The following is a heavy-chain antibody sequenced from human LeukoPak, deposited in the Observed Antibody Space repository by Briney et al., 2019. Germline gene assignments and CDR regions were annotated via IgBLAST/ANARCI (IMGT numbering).Heavy chain of an antibody. CDR1: GDSVSSNSAA. Sequence: SQTLSLTCAISGDSVSSNSAAWNWVRQSPSRGLEWLGRTYYRSKWYNDYAVSVKSRITINPDTSKNQFSLQLNSVTPEDTAVYYCVGFYWYDSTGPAHWGPGTLVTVTS. D-gene: IGHD3-22*01. V-gene: IGHV6-1*01. J-gene: IGHJ4*02. CDR3: VGFYWYDSTGPAH. CDR2: TYYRSKWYN.